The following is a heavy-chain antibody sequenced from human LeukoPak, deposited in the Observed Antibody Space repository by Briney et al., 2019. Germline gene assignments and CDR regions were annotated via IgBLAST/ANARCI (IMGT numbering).Heavy chain of an antibody. CDR3: ARGYPYTREEWPVQTYNWFDP. Sequence: PSETLSLTCTVSGGSISSYYWSWIRQPPGKGLEWIGYIYYSGSTNYNPSLKSRVTISVDTSKNQFSLKLSSVTAADTAVYYCARGYPYTREEWPVQTYNWFDPWGQGTLVTVSS. V-gene: IGHV4-59*01. CDR1: GGSISSYY. J-gene: IGHJ5*02. D-gene: IGHD6-19*01. CDR2: IYYSGST.